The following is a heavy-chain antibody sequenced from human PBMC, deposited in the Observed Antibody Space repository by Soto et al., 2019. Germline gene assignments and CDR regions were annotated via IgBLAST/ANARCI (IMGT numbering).Heavy chain of an antibody. CDR1: GFTFSDYY. CDR3: ARDRWGLQTEYYFDY. CDR2: ISSSGSTI. J-gene: IGHJ4*02. V-gene: IGHV3-11*01. D-gene: IGHD2-21*01. Sequence: GGSLRLSCAASGFTFSDYYMSWIRQAPGKGLEWVSYISSSGSTIYYADSVKGRLTISRDNAKNSLYLQMNSLRAEDTAVYYCARDRWGLQTEYYFDYWGQGTLVTVSS.